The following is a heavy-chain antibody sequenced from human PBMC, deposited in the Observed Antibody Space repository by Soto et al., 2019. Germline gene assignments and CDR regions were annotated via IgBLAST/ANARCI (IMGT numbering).Heavy chain of an antibody. V-gene: IGHV3-30*18. CDR1: GFTFSSYG. CDR2: ISYDGSSK. CDR3: AKDRGAEPNWNYGFDP. Sequence: GGSLRLSCAASGFTFSSYGMHWVRQAPGKGLEWVAVISYDGSSKYYADSVKGRFTISRDNSKNTLYLQMNSLRAEDTAVYYCAKDRGAEPNWNYGFDPWGQGTLVTVSS. J-gene: IGHJ5*02. D-gene: IGHD1-7*01.